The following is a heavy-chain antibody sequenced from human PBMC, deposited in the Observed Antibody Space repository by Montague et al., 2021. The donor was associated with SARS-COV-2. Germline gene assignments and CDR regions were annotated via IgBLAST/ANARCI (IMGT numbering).Heavy chain of an antibody. CDR1: GFTFSSYW. CDR2: IKQDGSEK. V-gene: IGHV3-7*01. J-gene: IGHJ6*02. D-gene: IGHD1-26*01. CDR3: ARDLWEGALDYYYYYGMDV. Sequence: SLRLSCAASGFTFSSYWMSWVRQAPGKGLEWVANIKQDGSEKYYVDSVKGRFTISRDNAMNSLYLQMNSLRAEDTAVYYCARDLWEGALDYYYYYGMDVWGQGTTVTVSS.